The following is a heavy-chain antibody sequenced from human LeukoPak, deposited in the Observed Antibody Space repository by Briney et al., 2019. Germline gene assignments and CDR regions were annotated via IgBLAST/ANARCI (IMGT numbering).Heavy chain of an antibody. J-gene: IGHJ1*01. Sequence: GGSLRLSCAVSGFTFSSYVMSWVRQAPGKGLEWVSAISGSGGSTYYADSVKGRFTISRDNSKNTVSLQMNSLRGEDTAVHYCAKDDAWGRYKDWGQGTLVTVSS. CDR2: ISGSGGST. V-gene: IGHV3-23*01. CDR3: AKDDAWGRYKD. CDR1: GFTFSSYV. D-gene: IGHD3-16*01.